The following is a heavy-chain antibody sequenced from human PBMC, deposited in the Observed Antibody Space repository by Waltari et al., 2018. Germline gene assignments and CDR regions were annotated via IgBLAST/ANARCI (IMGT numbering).Heavy chain of an antibody. J-gene: IGHJ5*02. CDR2: FDPEDGET. V-gene: IGHV1-24*01. D-gene: IGHD3-3*01. CDR1: GYTLTELS. CDR3: ATQLGPGFWRINWFDP. Sequence: QVQLVQSGAEVKKPGASVKVSCKVSGYTLTELSMHWVRQAPGKGLEWMGGFDPEDGETIYAQKCQGRVTMTEDTSTDTAYMELSSLRSEDTAVYYCATQLGPGFWRINWFDPWGQGTLVTVSS.